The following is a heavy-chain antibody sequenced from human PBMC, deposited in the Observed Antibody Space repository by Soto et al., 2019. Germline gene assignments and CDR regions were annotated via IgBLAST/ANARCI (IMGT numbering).Heavy chain of an antibody. Sequence: QVQLVQSGAEVKKPGASVKVSCKASGYTFSTYGFSWVRQTPGQGLEWMGWIGADNGDTNYAQNFQGRVTMTTDTYTTPSDMELRSLTSDDTAVYFCARDWKGAEGFDPWGQGTLGTVSS. CDR3: ARDWKGAEGFDP. V-gene: IGHV1-18*01. D-gene: IGHD1-1*01. CDR1: GYTFSTYG. J-gene: IGHJ5*02. CDR2: IGADNGDT.